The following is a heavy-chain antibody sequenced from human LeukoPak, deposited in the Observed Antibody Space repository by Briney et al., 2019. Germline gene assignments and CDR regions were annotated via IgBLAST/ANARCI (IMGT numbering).Heavy chain of an antibody. Sequence: SETLSLTCAVSGGSISSYYWSWIRQPPGKGLEWIGYIFYSGSTNYNPSLKSRVTMSVDRSKNQFSLKLNSVTAADTAVYYCARDGGYSYGYDYWGQGTLVTVSS. V-gene: IGHV4-59*01. CDR3: ARDGGYSYGYDY. CDR2: IFYSGST. CDR1: GGSISSYY. J-gene: IGHJ4*02. D-gene: IGHD5-12*01.